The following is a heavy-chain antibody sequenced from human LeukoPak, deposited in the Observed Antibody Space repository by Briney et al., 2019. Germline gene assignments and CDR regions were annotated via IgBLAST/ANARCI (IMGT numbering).Heavy chain of an antibody. V-gene: IGHV4-61*02. Sequence: PSQTLSLTRTVSGGSISSGSYYWGWIRQPAGKGLEWIGRIYTSGSTNYNPSLKSRVTISVDTSKNQFSLKLSSVTAADTAVYYCARDVYDAFDIWGQGTMVTVSS. CDR3: ARDVYDAFDI. CDR1: GGSISSGSYY. D-gene: IGHD2-8*01. J-gene: IGHJ3*02. CDR2: IYTSGST.